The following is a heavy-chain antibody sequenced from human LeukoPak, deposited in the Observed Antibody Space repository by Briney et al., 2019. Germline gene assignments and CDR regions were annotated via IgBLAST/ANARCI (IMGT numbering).Heavy chain of an antibody. J-gene: IGHJ4*02. Sequence: GGSLRLSCAASGFTFSSYGMHWVRQAPGKGLEWVAVIWYDGSNKYYADFVKGRFTISRDNSKNTLYLQMNSLRAEDTAVYYCARDQLDYSNYQPFDYWGQGTLVTVSS. CDR2: IWYDGSNK. CDR1: GFTFSSYG. V-gene: IGHV3-33*01. D-gene: IGHD4-11*01. CDR3: ARDQLDYSNYQPFDY.